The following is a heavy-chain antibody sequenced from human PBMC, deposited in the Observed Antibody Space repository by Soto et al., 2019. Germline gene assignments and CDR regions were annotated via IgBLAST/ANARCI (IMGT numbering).Heavy chain of an antibody. CDR3: AKDFYSNGWLGALDS. D-gene: IGHD4-4*01. J-gene: IGHJ4*02. V-gene: IGHV3-23*01. Sequence: PGGSLRLSCAASGFTFRSYAMSWVRQAPGKGLEWVAGIRGGAENTYDADSVKGRFTISRDNSKNTLSLQMTSLSAEDTAVYSCAKDFYSNGWLGALDSWGKGTLVTVAS. CDR2: IRGGAENT. CDR1: GFTFRSYA.